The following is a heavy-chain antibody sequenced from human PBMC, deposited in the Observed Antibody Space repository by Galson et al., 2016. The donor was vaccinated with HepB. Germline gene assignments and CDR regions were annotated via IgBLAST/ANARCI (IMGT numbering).Heavy chain of an antibody. CDR3: ARGPSGLGYFDN. J-gene: IGHJ4*02. V-gene: IGHV1-69*08. Sequence: VSYLASGGTFSHYSINWVRQAPGPGPECMGRVIPVLGTRISAQRVQGRVTISADKPTSKAYMELSSLRSEDTAVYYCARGPSGLGYFDNWGQGTLVTVSS. CDR1: GGTFSHYS. D-gene: IGHD6-19*01. CDR2: VIPVLGTR.